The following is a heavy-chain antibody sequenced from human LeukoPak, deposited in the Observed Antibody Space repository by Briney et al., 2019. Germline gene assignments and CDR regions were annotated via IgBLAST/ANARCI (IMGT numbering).Heavy chain of an antibody. V-gene: IGHV4-59*01. Sequence: PSETLSLTCTVSGRSISSYYWSWIRHPPGKGLEWIGYIYYSGSTNYSPSLKCRVTISVDTSKNQFSLKLSSVTAADTAVYYCARARVAVAGYYFDYWGQGTLVTVSS. J-gene: IGHJ4*02. D-gene: IGHD6-19*01. CDR1: GRSISSYY. CDR3: ARARVAVAGYYFDY. CDR2: IYYSGST.